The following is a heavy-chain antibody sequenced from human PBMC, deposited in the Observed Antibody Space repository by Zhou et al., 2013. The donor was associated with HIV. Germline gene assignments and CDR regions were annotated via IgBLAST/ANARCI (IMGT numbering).Heavy chain of an antibody. CDR1: GYTYTNYG. Sequence: QVHLVQSETEVKKPGASVRVSCKTSGYTYTNYGISWLRQAPGQGLEWMGWISSYDGNTSYEQKFQGRVTMTTDSSTRTAYMDLRSLTSDDTAVYYCARVTLYYDNLSGYYSFPYWGQGTLVTVSS. J-gene: IGHJ4*02. CDR2: ISSYDGNT. D-gene: IGHD3-9*01. CDR3: ARVTLYYDNLSGYYSFPY. V-gene: IGHV1-18*01.